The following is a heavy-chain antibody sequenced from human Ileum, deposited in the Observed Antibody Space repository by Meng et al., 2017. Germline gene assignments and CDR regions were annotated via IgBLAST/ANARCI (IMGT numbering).Heavy chain of an antibody. J-gene: IGHJ4*02. CDR2: IFQSGST. V-gene: IGHV4-4*02. CDR1: GVSISSAIW. CDR3: AKAAAHNLDI. Sequence: HGQLQEPGPGLVKPSGTLSLTCPVSGVSISSAIWWGWVRQPPGKGLEWIGEIFQSGSTNYNPSLKSRVSISVDKSKNHLSLSLSSVTAADTAVYYCAKAAAHNLDIWGQGALVTVSS. D-gene: IGHD2-15*01.